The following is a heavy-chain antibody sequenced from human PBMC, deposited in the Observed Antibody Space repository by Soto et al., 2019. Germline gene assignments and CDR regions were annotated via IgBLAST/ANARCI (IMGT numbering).Heavy chain of an antibody. CDR1: GFTFSSYA. D-gene: IGHD3-10*02. V-gene: IGHV3-23*01. CDR3: AKVRRYTYVGHIY. CDR2: ISASVSIT. Sequence: EVQLLESGGGLVQPGGSLRLSCAASGFTFSSYAMSWVRQAPGKGLEWVSAISASVSITYYADSVKGRFTISRDNSKNTLFLQMNSLRVEDTAVYYCAKVRRYTYVGHIYWGQGTLVTVSS. J-gene: IGHJ4*02.